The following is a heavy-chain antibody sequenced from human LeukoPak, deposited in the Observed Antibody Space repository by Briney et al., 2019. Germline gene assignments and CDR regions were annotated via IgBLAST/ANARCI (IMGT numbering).Heavy chain of an antibody. CDR1: GGSISSYY. Sequence: SETLSLTCTVSGGSISSYYWSWIRQPAGKGLEWIGRIYTSGSTNYNPSLKSRVTMSVDTSKNQFSQKLSSVTAADTAVYYCARDSGFWSGVEAFDIWGQGTMVTVSS. D-gene: IGHD3-3*01. CDR2: IYTSGST. V-gene: IGHV4-4*07. J-gene: IGHJ3*02. CDR3: ARDSGFWSGVEAFDI.